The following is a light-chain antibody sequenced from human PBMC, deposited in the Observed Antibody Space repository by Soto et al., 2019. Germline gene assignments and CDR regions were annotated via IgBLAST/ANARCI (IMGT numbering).Light chain of an antibody. J-gene: IGLJ1*01. Sequence: QSVLARPPSVSAAPGQKVTISCSVSSSNIGNNYVSWYQQLPGTAPKLLIYDNNKRPSGIPDRFSGSKSGTSATLGITGLQTGDEADYYCGTWDSSLSAYVFGTGTKVTVL. CDR3: GTWDSSLSAYV. CDR1: SSNIGNNY. V-gene: IGLV1-51*01. CDR2: DNN.